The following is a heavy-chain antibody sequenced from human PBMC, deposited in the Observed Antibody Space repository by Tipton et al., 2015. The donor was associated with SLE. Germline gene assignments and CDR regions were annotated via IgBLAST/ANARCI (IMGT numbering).Heavy chain of an antibody. J-gene: IGHJ3*02. V-gene: IGHV4-59*12. D-gene: IGHD5-12*01. CDR1: GGSISTYY. Sequence: TLSLTCTVSGGSISTYYWSWIRQPPGKGLEWIGYFHYSGRTNYNPSLKSRVTISVDTTKKQFSLRLSSVAAADTAVYYCARAHPSPYDPVAVDIWGRGTMVTVSS. CDR2: FHYSGRT. CDR3: ARAHPSPYDPVAVDI.